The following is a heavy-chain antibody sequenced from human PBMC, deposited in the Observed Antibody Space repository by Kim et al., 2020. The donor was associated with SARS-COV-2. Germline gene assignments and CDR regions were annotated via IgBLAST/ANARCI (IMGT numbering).Heavy chain of an antibody. D-gene: IGHD1-1*01. CDR2: IYSDGST. J-gene: IGHJ3*02. CDR1: GFSVSNNY. CDR3: ARDWRDYSDTTGDAFDI. V-gene: IGHV3-53*01. Sequence: GGSLRLSCAASGFSVSNNYMNWVRQAPGKGLEWVSMIYSDGSTYYAGSVKGRFTISRDNSKNIVFLHMNTVSSEDTAIYYCARDWRDYSDTTGDAFDIWGQGTLVTVSS.